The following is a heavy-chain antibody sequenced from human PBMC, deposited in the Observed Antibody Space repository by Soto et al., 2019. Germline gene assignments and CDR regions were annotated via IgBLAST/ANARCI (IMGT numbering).Heavy chain of an antibody. V-gene: IGHV3-21*04. Sequence: TGGSLRLSCASSGFTFSSYSMNWVRQAPGKGLEWVSSISSSSSYIYYADSVKGRFTISRHNSKNTLYLQMNSLRAEDTAVYYCARELEVGSSRGSYDSSGSLWGQGTLVTVSS. J-gene: IGHJ4*02. D-gene: IGHD3-22*01. CDR1: GFTFSSYS. CDR3: ARELEVGSSRGSYDSSGSL. CDR2: ISSSSSYI.